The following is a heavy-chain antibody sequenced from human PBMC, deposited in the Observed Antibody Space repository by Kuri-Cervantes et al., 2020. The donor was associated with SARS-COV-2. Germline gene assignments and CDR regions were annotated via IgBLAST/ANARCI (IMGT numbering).Heavy chain of an antibody. J-gene: IGHJ4*02. V-gene: IGHV3-21*01. Sequence: GGSLTLSCAASGFTFSSYSMNWVRQAPGKGLEWVSSISSSSYIYYADSVKGRFNISRDNSKNTLYLQMTSLRAEDTAVYYCARDLRLGKSLDYWGQGTLVTVSS. CDR2: ISSSSYI. CDR1: GFTFSSYS. D-gene: IGHD7-27*01. CDR3: ARDLRLGKSLDY.